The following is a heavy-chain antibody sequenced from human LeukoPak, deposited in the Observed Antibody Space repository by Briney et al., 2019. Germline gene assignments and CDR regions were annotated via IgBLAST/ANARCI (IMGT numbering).Heavy chain of an antibody. V-gene: IGHV1-69-2*01. D-gene: IGHD2-2*02. J-gene: IGHJ5*02. CDR3: VVVPAAIRNSVWFDP. CDR2: VDPEDGET. Sequence: ASVKVSCKVSGYTFTDYYMHWVQQAPGKGLELMGLVDPEDGETIYAEKFQGRVTITADTSTDTAYIELSSLRSEDTAVYYCVVVPAAIRNSVWFDPWGQGTLVTVSS. CDR1: GYTFTDYY.